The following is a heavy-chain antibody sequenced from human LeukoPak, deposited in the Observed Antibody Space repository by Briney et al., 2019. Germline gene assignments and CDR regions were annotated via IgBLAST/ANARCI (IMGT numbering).Heavy chain of an antibody. D-gene: IGHD3-22*01. V-gene: IGHV4-30-4*08. CDR3: ARGPYYYDSSGYYPFDY. CDR2: IYYSGST. CDR1: SDSISWGDHS. Sequence: SQTLSLTCTVSSDSISWGDHSSSWIRQPPGRGLAWSGYIYYSGSTYNNPSLKSRVTISVDTSKSQFSLKLSSVTAADTAVYYCARGPYYYDSSGYYPFDYWGQGTLVTVSS. J-gene: IGHJ4*02.